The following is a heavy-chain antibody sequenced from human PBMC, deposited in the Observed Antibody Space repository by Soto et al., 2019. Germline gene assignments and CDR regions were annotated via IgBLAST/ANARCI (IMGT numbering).Heavy chain of an antibody. CDR1: GYTFTSYA. CDR3: AREGYSSGWYGVFDY. J-gene: IGHJ4*02. D-gene: IGHD6-19*01. V-gene: IGHV1-3*01. Sequence: GASVKVSCKASGYTFTSYAMHWVRQAPGQRLEWMGWINAGNGNTKYSQKFQGRVTITRDTSASTAYMELSSLRSEDTAVYYCAREGYSSGWYGVFDYWGQGTLVTVSS. CDR2: INAGNGNT.